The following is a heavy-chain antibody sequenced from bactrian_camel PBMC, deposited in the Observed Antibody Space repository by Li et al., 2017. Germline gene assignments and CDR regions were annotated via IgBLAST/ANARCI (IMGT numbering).Heavy chain of an antibody. CDR1: GYTDPDTRYC. CDR2: FDTNGAT. D-gene: IGHD6*01. J-gene: IGHJ4*01. Sequence: VQLVESGGGSVQAGGSLRLSCFASGYTDPDTRYCMGWFRQAPGKEREGVAGFDTNGATSYADSVKGRFTVSKDNAKNALYLQMSSLKPEDTGMYYCAAGPRLYGGSWSFPAWYKYWGQGTQVTVS. V-gene: IGHV3S42*01. CDR3: AAGPRLYGGSWSFPAWYKY.